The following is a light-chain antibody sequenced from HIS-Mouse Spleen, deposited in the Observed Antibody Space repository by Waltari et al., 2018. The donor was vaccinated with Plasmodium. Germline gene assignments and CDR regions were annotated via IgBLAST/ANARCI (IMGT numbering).Light chain of an antibody. J-gene: IGLJ3*02. CDR3: CSYAGSSTKWV. CDR1: SSDVWSYNL. V-gene: IGLV2-23*01. Sequence: QSALTQPASVSGSPGQSITISCTGTSSDVWSYNLVSCYQQHPGKAPKLMIYEGSKRPSGVSNSFSGSKSGNTASLTISGLQAEDEAEYYCCSYAGSSTKWVFGGGTKLTVL. CDR2: EGS.